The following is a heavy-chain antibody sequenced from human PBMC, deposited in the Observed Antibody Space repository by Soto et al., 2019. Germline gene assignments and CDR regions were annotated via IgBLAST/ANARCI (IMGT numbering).Heavy chain of an antibody. J-gene: IGHJ4*02. D-gene: IGHD6-19*01. CDR3: ARDGYGSGWYKDDY. CDR1: GGSISSSSYY. CDR2: IYYSGST. Sequence: PSETLSLTCTVSGGSISSSSYYWGWIRQPPGKGLEWIGSIYYSGSTYYNPSLKSRVTISVDTSKNQFSLKLSSVTAADTAVYYCARDGYGSGWYKDDYWGQGTLVTVS. V-gene: IGHV4-39*02.